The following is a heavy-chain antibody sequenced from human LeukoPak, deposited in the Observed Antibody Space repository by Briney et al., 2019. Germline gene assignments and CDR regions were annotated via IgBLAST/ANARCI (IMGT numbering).Heavy chain of an antibody. J-gene: IGHJ5*01. CDR1: GGSISSGDYY. D-gene: IGHD5-12*01. V-gene: IGHV4-61*02. CDR2: INASGTT. Sequence: SETLSLTCTVSGGSISSGDYYWSWIRQPAGKGLEWIGRINASGTTRYNPSLKSRLAMSVDTSKNQFSLKLTSVTAADTAVYFCTRGLAAAYDYNWFDSWGQGTLVTVSS. CDR3: TRGLAAAYDYNWFDS.